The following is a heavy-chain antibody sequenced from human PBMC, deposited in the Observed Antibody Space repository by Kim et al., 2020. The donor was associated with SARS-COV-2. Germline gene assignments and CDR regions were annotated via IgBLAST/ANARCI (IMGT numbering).Heavy chain of an antibody. CDR3: ARDQGALRFLEWPRYFDL. CDR2: IYYSGST. V-gene: IGHV4-31*03. J-gene: IGHJ2*01. Sequence: SETLSLTCTVSGGSISSGGYYWSWIRQHPGKGLEWIGYIYYSGSTYYNPSLKSRVTISVDTSKNQFSLKLSSVTAADTAVYYCARDQGALRFLEWPRYFDLWGRGTLVTVSS. D-gene: IGHD3-3*01. CDR1: GGSISSGGYY.